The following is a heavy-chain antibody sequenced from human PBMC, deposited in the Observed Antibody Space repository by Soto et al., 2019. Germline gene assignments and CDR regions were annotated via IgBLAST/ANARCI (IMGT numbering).Heavy chain of an antibody. CDR3: ARLRVGVGATEDY. CDR1: GASISSSSYY. D-gene: IGHD1-26*01. J-gene: IGHJ4*02. CDR2: IYYSGST. V-gene: IGHV4-39*01. Sequence: QLQLQESGPGLVKPSETLSLTCTVSGASISSSSYYWGWIRQPPGKGLEWIGSIYYSGSTYYNPSVETRVTISVDTSKNQFSLKLSSVTAADTAVYYCARLRVGVGATEDYWGQGTLVTVSS.